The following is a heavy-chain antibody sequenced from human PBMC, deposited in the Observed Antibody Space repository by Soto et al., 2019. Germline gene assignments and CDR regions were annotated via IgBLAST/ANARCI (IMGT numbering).Heavy chain of an antibody. CDR3: ASLQGRGSSGWPDNWFDP. CDR1: GGTFSSYA. CDR2: IILIFGTA. D-gene: IGHD6-19*01. J-gene: IGHJ5*02. V-gene: IGHV1-69*01. Sequence: QVQLVQSGAEVKKPGSSVKVSCKASGGTFSSYAISWVRQAPGQGLEWMGGIILIFGTANYAQKFQGRVTITADESTSTAYMELSSLRSEDTAVYYCASLQGRGSSGWPDNWFDPWGQGTLVTVSS.